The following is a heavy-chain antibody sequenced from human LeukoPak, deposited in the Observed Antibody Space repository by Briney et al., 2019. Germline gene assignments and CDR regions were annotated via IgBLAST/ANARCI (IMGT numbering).Heavy chain of an antibody. J-gene: IGHJ4*02. D-gene: IGHD6-6*01. Sequence: SETLSLTCSVYGGSFSGYYWSWIRQPPGKGLEWIGEINHSGSTNYNPSLKSRVTISVDTSKNQFSLKLSSVTAADTAVYYCARGAARPGGGFDYWGQGTLVTVSS. CDR2: INHSGST. CDR1: GGSFSGYY. V-gene: IGHV4-34*01. CDR3: ARGAARPGGGFDY.